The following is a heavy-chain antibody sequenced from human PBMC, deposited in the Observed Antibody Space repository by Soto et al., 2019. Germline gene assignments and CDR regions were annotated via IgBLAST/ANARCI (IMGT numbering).Heavy chain of an antibody. CDR2: VYYSEDT. Sequence: QLELQESGPCLVKPSEPLSLTCTVSGGSIDSSTYYWGWIRQPPGKGREWIGSVYYSEDTYYKPSLKSRLNISVDNSKNQYSLQLSSVTPAETAFYYCTIRDTSRDDLWGQGILVTVSS. V-gene: IGHV4-39*01. CDR3: TIRDTSRDDL. CDR1: GGSIDSSTYY. J-gene: IGHJ4*02. D-gene: IGHD5-18*01.